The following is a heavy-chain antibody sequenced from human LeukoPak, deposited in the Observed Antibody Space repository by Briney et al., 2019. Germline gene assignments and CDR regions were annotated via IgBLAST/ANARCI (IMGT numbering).Heavy chain of an antibody. D-gene: IGHD3-22*01. Sequence: GGSLRLSCAASGFTFSSYAMSWVRQAPGKGLEWVSAISGSGGSTYYADSVKGRFTISRDNSKNTLYLQMNSLRAEDTAVYYCARISYDSSGYYDYWGQGTQVTVSS. CDR2: ISGSGGST. V-gene: IGHV3-23*01. J-gene: IGHJ4*02. CDR3: ARISYDSSGYYDY. CDR1: GFTFSSYA.